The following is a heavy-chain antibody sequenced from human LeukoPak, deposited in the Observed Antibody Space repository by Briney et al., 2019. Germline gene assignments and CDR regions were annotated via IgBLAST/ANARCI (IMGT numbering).Heavy chain of an antibody. Sequence: PSETLSLTCSVSGGSISSGSYYWSWIRQPAGKGLEWIGRIYTSGSTNYNPSLKSRVTISGDTSKNQFSLRLGSVTAADTAVYYCARASYSYDINGWVPFDYWGQGTLVTVSS. CDR2: IYTSGST. CDR3: ARASYSYDINGWVPFDY. V-gene: IGHV4-61*02. D-gene: IGHD3-22*01. J-gene: IGHJ4*02. CDR1: GGSISSGSYY.